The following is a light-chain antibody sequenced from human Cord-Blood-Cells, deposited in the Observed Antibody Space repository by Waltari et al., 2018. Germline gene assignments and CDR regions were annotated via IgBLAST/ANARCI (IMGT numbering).Light chain of an antibody. CDR3: QQSYSTPPLT. CDR2: AAS. CDR1: QSISSY. Sequence: DIQLTQSPSSLSASVGHRVTITCRASQSISSYVNWYQQKPGKAPKLLIYAASSLQSGVPSRFSGSGSGTDFTLTISRLQPEDFETYYCQQSYSTPPLTFGGGTKVEIK. J-gene: IGKJ4*01. V-gene: IGKV1-39*01.